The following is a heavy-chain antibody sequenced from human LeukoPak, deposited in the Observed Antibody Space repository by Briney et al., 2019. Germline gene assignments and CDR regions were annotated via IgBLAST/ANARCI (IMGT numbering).Heavy chain of an antibody. Sequence: GGSLRLSCAVSGFNFRDHWMDWVRQAPGKGLQWVGHIKNDGSETYYLDSLKGRFSISRDNTNNALYLQMNSLRVEDTAVYYCVKNDGWFHLAQWGQGTLVTVSS. CDR1: GFNFRDHW. V-gene: IGHV3-7*03. CDR2: IKNDGSET. D-gene: IGHD6-19*01. J-gene: IGHJ4*02. CDR3: VKNDGWFHLAQ.